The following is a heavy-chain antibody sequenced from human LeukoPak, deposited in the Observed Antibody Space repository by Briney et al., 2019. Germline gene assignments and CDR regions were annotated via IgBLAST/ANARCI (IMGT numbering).Heavy chain of an antibody. J-gene: IGHJ4*02. Sequence: PSETLSLTCTVSAGSISSYYWSWIRQPPGKGLEWIGYIYSSGSTNYNSSLKSRVTISVDTSKNQFSLKLSSVTAADTAVYYCARSGGYSSPQNYWGQGTLVTVSS. D-gene: IGHD6-19*01. V-gene: IGHV4-59*01. CDR1: AGSISSYY. CDR2: IYSSGST. CDR3: ARSGGYSSPQNY.